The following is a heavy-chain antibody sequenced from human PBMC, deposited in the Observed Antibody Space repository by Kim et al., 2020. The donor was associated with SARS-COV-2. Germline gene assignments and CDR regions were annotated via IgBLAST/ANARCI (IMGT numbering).Heavy chain of an antibody. CDR1: GGSISSGSYY. D-gene: IGHD5-18*01. J-gene: IGHJ4*02. V-gene: IGHV4-61*02. CDR2: IYTSGST. Sequence: SETLSLTCTVSGGSISSGSYYWSWIRQPAGKGLEWIGRIYTSGSTNYNPSLKSRVTISVDTSKNQFSLKLSSVTAADTAVYYCARAGYSYVAYYFDYWGQGTLVTVSS. CDR3: ARAGYSYVAYYFDY.